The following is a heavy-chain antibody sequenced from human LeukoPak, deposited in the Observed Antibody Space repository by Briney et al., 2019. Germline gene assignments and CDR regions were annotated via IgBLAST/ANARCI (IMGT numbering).Heavy chain of an antibody. V-gene: IGHV4-34*01. CDR3: ARRGLSSAYFIDY. Sequence: SETLSLTCAVYGGSLSGYYWSWIRQPPGEGVEWIGEINHSGSTNYNPSLKSRVTISVDTSKNQFSLKLSSVTAADTAVYYCARRGLSSAYFIDYWGQGTLVTVSS. J-gene: IGHJ4*02. CDR1: GGSLSGYY. D-gene: IGHD3-16*02. CDR2: INHSGST.